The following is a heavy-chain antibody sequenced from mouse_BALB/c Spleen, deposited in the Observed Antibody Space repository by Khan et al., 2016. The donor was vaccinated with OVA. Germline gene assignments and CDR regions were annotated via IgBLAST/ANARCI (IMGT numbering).Heavy chain of an antibody. Sequence: EVQLQESGPGLVKPSQSLSLTCTVTGYSITSGYGWNWIRQFPGNKLEWMGYISYSCSTNYHPSLKSRISITRDTSKNQFFLQLNSVTTEDTATYYCARTARIKYWGQGTTLTVSS. D-gene: IGHD1-2*01. J-gene: IGHJ2*01. CDR1: GYSITSGYG. CDR3: ARTARIKY. V-gene: IGHV3-2*02. CDR2: ISYSCST.